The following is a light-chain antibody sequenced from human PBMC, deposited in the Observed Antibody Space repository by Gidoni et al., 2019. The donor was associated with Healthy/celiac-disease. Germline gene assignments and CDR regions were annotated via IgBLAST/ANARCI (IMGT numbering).Light chain of an antibody. CDR1: QGISSY. V-gene: IGKV1-9*01. CDR3: QQLNSYPPT. Sequence: DLQLTQSPSFLSASVGDRVTITCRASQGISSYLAWYQQKPGKAPKLLIYAASTLQSGVPSRFSGSGAGTEVTLTISRLQHEDFATYYCQQLNSYPPTFGGGTKVEIK. J-gene: IGKJ4*01. CDR2: AAS.